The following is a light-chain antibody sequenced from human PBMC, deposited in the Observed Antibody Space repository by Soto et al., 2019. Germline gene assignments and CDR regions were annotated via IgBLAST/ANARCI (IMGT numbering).Light chain of an antibody. CDR1: QSVSGN. Sequence: EIVMTQSPATLSVSPGERATLSCRASQSVSGNLAWYQQKPGQAPRLLIYGASTRATGIPARFSGSGSRTEFTLTITSLQSEDLAVYYCQQYNNWPQTFGQGTKVEIK. CDR2: GAS. J-gene: IGKJ1*01. CDR3: QQYNNWPQT. V-gene: IGKV3-15*01.